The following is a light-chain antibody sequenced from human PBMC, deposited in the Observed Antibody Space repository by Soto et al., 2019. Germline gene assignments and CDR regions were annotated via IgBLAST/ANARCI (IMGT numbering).Light chain of an antibody. V-gene: IGLV2-14*01. CDR3: SSYTVINTAV. CDR1: TSDVGAYNY. Sequence: QSVLTQPASVSGSPGQSVSISCTGSTSDVGAYNYVAWYQHKPGKAPRLLIYEVDLRPSGISPRFSGSKSGNTASLTISGLQTDDEADYYCSSYTVINTAVFGGGTKLTVL. J-gene: IGLJ3*02. CDR2: EVD.